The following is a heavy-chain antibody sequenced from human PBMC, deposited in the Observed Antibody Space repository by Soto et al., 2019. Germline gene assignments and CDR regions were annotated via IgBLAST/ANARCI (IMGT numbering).Heavy chain of an antibody. D-gene: IGHD3-3*01. CDR2: IGTGGDT. J-gene: IGHJ3*02. CDR3: AKERGVVIAYAFDI. CDR1: GFTFSSYD. Sequence: GGSLRLSCAASGFTFSSYDLHWVRQTTGKRLEWVSAIGTGGDTYYPDSVKGRFTISRDNSKNTLYLQMNSLRAEDTAVYYCAKERGVVIAYAFDIWGQGTMVTVSS. V-gene: IGHV3-13*01.